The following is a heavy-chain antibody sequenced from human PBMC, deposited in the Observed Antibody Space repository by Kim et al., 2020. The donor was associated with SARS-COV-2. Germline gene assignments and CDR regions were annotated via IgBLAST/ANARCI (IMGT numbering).Heavy chain of an antibody. D-gene: IGHD3-10*01. CDR1: GFTFSSYS. V-gene: IGHV3-74*01. Sequence: GGSLRLSCATSGFTFSSYSVHWVRQAPGKGLVWVSRINMDGSNTDHADSVKGRFTISRDNAKNTLYLQMNSLRAEDTAVYYCARGGVSGGYSGVNYGLDVWGPGTTVTVSS. J-gene: IGHJ6*01. CDR3: ARGGVSGGYSGVNYGLDV. CDR2: INMDGSNT.